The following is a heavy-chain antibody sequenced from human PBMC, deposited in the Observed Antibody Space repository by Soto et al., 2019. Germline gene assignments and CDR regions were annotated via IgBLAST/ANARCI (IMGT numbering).Heavy chain of an antibody. J-gene: IGHJ5*02. D-gene: IGHD5-12*01. CDR1: GGSISSGGYY. CDR2: IYYSGST. Sequence: SETLSLTCTVSGGSISSGGYYWSWIRQYPGKGLEWIGYIYYSGSTYYNPSLKSRVTISVDTSKNQFSLKLSSVTAADTAVYYCAAGGYEILYNWFDPWGQGTLVTVPQ. V-gene: IGHV4-31*03. CDR3: AAGGYEILYNWFDP.